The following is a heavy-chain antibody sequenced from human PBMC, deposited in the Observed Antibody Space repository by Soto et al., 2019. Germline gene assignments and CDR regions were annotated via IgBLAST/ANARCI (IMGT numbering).Heavy chain of an antibody. Sequence: QVQLVQSGAEVKKPGASVKVSCKASGYTFTSYDITWVRQAPGQGLEWMGWMNPNSGKTGYAQKFQGRITMTRNTSISASYMEMSSLRSEDTAVYYCARTLYGDNVDYWGQGTLVTVSS. CDR1: GYTFTSYD. V-gene: IGHV1-8*01. J-gene: IGHJ4*02. CDR2: MNPNSGKT. D-gene: IGHD4-17*01. CDR3: ARTLYGDNVDY.